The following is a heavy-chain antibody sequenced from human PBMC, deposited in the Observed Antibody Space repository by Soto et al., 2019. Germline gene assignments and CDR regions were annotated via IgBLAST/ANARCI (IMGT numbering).Heavy chain of an antibody. J-gene: IGHJ4*02. CDR2: IVPIFGTG. V-gene: IGHV1-69*13. CDR3: AREGFSGAYYGY. CDR1: GGTFGSYP. Sequence: SVKVSCKASGGTFGSYPISWVRQAPRQGLEWMGGIVPIFGTGKYAQVFQDRVSITADESTSTVYMELSSLRSDDTAVYYCAREGFSGAYYGYWGQGAPVTVSS. D-gene: IGHD1-26*01.